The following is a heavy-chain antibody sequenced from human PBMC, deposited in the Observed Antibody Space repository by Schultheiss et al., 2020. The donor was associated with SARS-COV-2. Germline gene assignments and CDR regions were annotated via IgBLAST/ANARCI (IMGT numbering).Heavy chain of an antibody. J-gene: IGHJ6*02. Sequence: SETLSLTCTVSGGSISSSSYYWGWIRQPPGKGLEWIGYIYYSESTNYNPSLKSRVTISVDTSKNQFSLKLSSVTAADTAVYYCARHYYHVLYYGMDVWGQGTTVTVSS. CDR3: ARHYYHVLYYGMDV. V-gene: IGHV4-61*05. D-gene: IGHD3-22*01. CDR2: IYYSEST. CDR1: GGSISSSSYY.